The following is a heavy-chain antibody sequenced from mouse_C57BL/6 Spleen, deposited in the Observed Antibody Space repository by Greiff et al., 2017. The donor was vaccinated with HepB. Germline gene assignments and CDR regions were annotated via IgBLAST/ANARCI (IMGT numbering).Heavy chain of an antibody. CDR3: ARDSSGYLLDY. D-gene: IGHD3-2*02. V-gene: IGHV5-4*01. Sequence: EVQLVESGGGLVKPGGSLKLSCAASGFTFSSYAMSWVRQTPEKRLEWVATISDGGSYTYYPDNVKGRFTISRDNAKNNLYLQMSHLKAEDTAMYYCARDSSGYLLDYWGQGTTLTVSS. J-gene: IGHJ2*01. CDR2: ISDGGSYT. CDR1: GFTFSSYA.